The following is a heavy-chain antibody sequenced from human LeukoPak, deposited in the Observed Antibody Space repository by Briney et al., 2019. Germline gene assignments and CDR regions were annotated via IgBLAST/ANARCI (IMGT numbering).Heavy chain of an antibody. CDR3: AARIGVAPPQTFDY. J-gene: IGHJ4*02. V-gene: IGHV1-58*02. CDR1: GFTFSTSV. CDR2: IVVGSSNT. Sequence: GATVKVSCKASGFTFSTSVIQWVRQVRGQRLEWRGWIVVGSSNTNYAQKFQQRVTITRDMSISTAYLELSRLISEDTAVYYCAARIGVAPPQTFDYWGQGTLVTVSS. D-gene: IGHD3-10*01.